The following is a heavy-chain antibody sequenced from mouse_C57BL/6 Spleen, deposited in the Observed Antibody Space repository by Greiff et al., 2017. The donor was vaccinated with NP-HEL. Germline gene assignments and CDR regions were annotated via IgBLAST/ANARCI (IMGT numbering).Heavy chain of an antibody. CDR3: ARSAPPHSSGYFGY. CDR2: IFPGSGST. Sequence: QVQLQQPGPELVKPGASVKISCKASGYTFTDYYINWVKQRPGQGLEWIGWIFPGSGSTYYNEKFKGKATLTVDKSSSTAYMLLSSLTSEDSAVYFCARSAPPHSSGYFGYWGQGTTLTVSS. CDR1: GYTFTDYY. D-gene: IGHD3-1*01. J-gene: IGHJ2*01. V-gene: IGHV1-75*01.